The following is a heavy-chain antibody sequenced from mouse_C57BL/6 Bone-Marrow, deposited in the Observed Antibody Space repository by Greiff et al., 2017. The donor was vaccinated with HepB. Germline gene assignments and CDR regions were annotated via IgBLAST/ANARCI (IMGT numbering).Heavy chain of an antibody. J-gene: IGHJ1*03. D-gene: IGHD2-3*01. CDR1: GYTFTSYG. CDR2: IYPRSGNT. CDR3: AREAGGWLLDWYFDV. Sequence: QVQLQQSGAELARPGASVKLSCKVSGYTFTSYGISWVKQRTGQGLEWIGEIYPRSGNTYYNEKFKGKATLTADKSSSTAYMELRSLTSEDSAVYFCAREAGGWLLDWYFDVWGTGTTVTVSS. V-gene: IGHV1-81*01.